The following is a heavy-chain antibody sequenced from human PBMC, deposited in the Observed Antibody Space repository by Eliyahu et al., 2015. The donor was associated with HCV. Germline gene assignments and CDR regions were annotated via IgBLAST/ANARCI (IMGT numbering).Heavy chain of an antibody. CDR2: ISGSGGST. CDR3: AKAGYYDYIWGSYLA. D-gene: IGHD3-16*02. J-gene: IGHJ5*02. Sequence: EVQLLESGGGLVQPGGSXRLSCAASGFSFHXYAMSWVRQAPGKGLEWVSAISGSGGSTYYADSVKGRFTISRDNSKNTLYLQMNSLRAEDTAVYYCAKAGYYDYIWGSYLAWGQGTLVTVSS. CDR1: GFSFHXYA. V-gene: IGHV3-23*01.